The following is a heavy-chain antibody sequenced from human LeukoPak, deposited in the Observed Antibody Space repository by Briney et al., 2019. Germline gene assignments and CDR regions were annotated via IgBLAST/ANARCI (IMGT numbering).Heavy chain of an antibody. J-gene: IGHJ3*02. CDR2: ISYDGSNK. Sequence: PGRSLRLSCAASGFTFSSYGMHWVRQAPGKGLEWVAVISYDGSNKYYADSVKGRFTISRDNSKNTLYLQMNSLRAEDTAAYYLARDLGGSYGGGGAFDIWGQGTMVTVSS. D-gene: IGHD1-26*01. CDR3: ARDLGGSYGGGGAFDI. CDR1: GFTFSSYG. V-gene: IGHV3-30*03.